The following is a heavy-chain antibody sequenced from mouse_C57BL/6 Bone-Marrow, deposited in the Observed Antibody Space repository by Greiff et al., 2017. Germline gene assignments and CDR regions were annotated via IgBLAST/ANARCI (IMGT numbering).Heavy chain of an antibody. CDR3: ARARYGTTVVDPYYFDY. Sequence: EVNVVESGGGLVKPGGSLKLSCAASGFTFSSYAMSWVRQTPEKRLEWVATISDGGSYTYYPDNVKGRITISRDNAKNNLYLQMSHLKSEDKAMYYCARARYGTTVVDPYYFDYWGQGTTLTVSS. CDR2: ISDGGSYT. V-gene: IGHV5-4*03. J-gene: IGHJ2*01. D-gene: IGHD1-1*01. CDR1: GFTFSSYA.